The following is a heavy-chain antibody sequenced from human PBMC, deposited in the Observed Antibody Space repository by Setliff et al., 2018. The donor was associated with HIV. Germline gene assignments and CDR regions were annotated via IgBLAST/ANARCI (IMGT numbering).Heavy chain of an antibody. J-gene: IGHJ4*02. D-gene: IGHD3-9*01. Sequence: GASVKVSCKASGYTLTGYYMHWVRLAPGLGLEWMGWINPHSGNTDFAQRFQGRITMTRDTSINTVYMDLSRLTSDDTGIYYCARTRYDTTWPGNYWGQGTLVTVSS. CDR1: GYTLTGYY. CDR2: INPHSGNT. V-gene: IGHV1-2*02. CDR3: ARTRYDTTWPGNY.